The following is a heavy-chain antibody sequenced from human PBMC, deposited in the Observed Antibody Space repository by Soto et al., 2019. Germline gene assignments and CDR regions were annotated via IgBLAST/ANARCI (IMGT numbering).Heavy chain of an antibody. CDR2: IGYRTTDT. CDR1: GFILSRHA. CDR3: AKDRGGGWVIDY. D-gene: IGHD6-19*01. J-gene: IGHJ4*02. Sequence: EVLLLQSGGGLAQPGESLTLSCATSGFILSRHAMSWVRQAPGKGLDWDSVIGYRTTDTYYADSVKGRFTISRDESKNTVYLQLNNLRVEDTAVYYCAKDRGGGWVIDYWGQGTLVTVSS. V-gene: IGHV3-23*01.